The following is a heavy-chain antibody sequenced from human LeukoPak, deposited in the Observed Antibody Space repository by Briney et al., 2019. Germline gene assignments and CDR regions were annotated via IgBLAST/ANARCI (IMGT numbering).Heavy chain of an antibody. CDR1: GFTFSSYE. D-gene: IGHD1-26*01. CDR3: VRDGQWGLLLD. J-gene: IGHJ4*02. V-gene: IGHV3-48*03. Sequence: GGSRRLSCAASGFTFSSYEMNWGRQAPGKGLEWVSYISSSGSTIYYADSVKGRFTISRDNAKNLVYLQMRSLRVEDTAVYYCVRDGQWGLLLDWGQGTLVTVSS. CDR2: ISSSGSTI.